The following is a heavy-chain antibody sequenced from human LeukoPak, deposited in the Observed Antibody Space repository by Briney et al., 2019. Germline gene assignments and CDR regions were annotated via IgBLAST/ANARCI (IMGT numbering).Heavy chain of an antibody. CDR1: GGSICSYY. Sequence: SETLSLTCTVSGGSICSYYWSWIRQPAGKGLEWIGRIYTSGSTNYNPSLKSRVTMSVDTSKNQFSLKLSSVTAADTAVYYCARAYGSESYYYYYYMDVWGKGTTVTISS. CDR3: ARAYGSESYYYYYYMDV. CDR2: IYTSGST. D-gene: IGHD3-10*01. V-gene: IGHV4-4*07. J-gene: IGHJ6*03.